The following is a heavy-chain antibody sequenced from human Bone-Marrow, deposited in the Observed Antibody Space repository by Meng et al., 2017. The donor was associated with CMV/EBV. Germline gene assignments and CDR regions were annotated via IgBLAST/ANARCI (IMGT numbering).Heavy chain of an antibody. CDR1: GFTFSSYG. J-gene: IGHJ6*02. Sequence: GGSLRLSCAASGFTFSSYGMHWVRQAPGKGLEWVSSISSSSSYIYYADSVKGRFTISRDNAKNSLYLQMNSLRAEDTAVYYCAREDTYYDFWSGYLGDSWYGMDVWGQGNTV. V-gene: IGHV3-21*01. CDR3: AREDTYYDFWSGYLGDSWYGMDV. D-gene: IGHD3-3*01. CDR2: ISSSSSYI.